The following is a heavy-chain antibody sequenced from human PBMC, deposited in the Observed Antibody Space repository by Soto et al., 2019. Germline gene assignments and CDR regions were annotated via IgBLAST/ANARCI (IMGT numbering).Heavy chain of an antibody. J-gene: IGHJ6*02. Sequence: VQLVESGGGLVQPGGSLRLSCAASGFTFSTYWIHWVRQAPGKGLVWVSRINSDGSSTNYADSVKGRFTISRDNAKNTLFLQMNSLRAEDTAVYYCARDRWGGGRDMDVWGQGTTVTVSS. CDR3: ARDRWGGGRDMDV. CDR2: INSDGSST. D-gene: IGHD3-10*01. CDR1: GFTFSTYW. V-gene: IGHV3-74*01.